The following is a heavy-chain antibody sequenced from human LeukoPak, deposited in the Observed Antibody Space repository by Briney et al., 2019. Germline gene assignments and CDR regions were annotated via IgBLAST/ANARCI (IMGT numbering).Heavy chain of an antibody. CDR3: AKPPRDGYNWDYIFDY. Sequence: PGGSLRLSCAASGFTFSSYAMSGVPQAPGKGLEWVSAISGSGGSTYYADSVKGRFTISRDNSKNTLYLQMNSLRAEDTAVYYCAKPPRDGYNWDYIFDYWGQGTLVTVSS. CDR1: GFTFSSYA. J-gene: IGHJ4*02. V-gene: IGHV3-23*01. CDR2: ISGSGGST. D-gene: IGHD5-24*01.